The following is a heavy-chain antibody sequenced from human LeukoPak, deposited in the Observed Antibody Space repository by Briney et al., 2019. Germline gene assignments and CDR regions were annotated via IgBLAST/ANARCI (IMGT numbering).Heavy chain of an antibody. CDR2: ISGTGGRT. J-gene: IGHJ6*02. Sequence: GGSLRLSCTASGFTFSNYAMTWVRQAPGKGLEWVSSISGTGGRTYSADSVKGRFTISRDNSKNTLYLQMKNLRVEHTAVYYCAKGLHGGVGYGVDVWGQGTTVTVSS. V-gene: IGHV3-23*01. CDR3: AKGLHGGVGYGVDV. CDR1: GFTFSNYA. D-gene: IGHD3-16*01.